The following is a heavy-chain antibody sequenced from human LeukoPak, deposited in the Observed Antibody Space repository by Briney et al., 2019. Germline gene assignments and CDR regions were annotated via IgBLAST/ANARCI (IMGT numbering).Heavy chain of an antibody. D-gene: IGHD2-21*02. CDR2: ISSSSSYI. CDR1: GFTFSSYS. V-gene: IGHV3-21*01. Sequence: GGSLRLSCAASGFTFSSYSMNWVRQAPGKGLEWVSSISSSSSYIYYADSVKGRFTISRDNAKNSLYMQMTSLRAEDTAVYYCATGEDIVVVTANDYWGQGTLVTVSS. CDR3: ATGEDIVVVTANDY. J-gene: IGHJ4*02.